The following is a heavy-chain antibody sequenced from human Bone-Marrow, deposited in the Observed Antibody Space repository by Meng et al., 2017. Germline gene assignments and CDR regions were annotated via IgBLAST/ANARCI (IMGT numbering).Heavy chain of an antibody. D-gene: IGHD5-24*01. CDR2: ISSSGSTI. V-gene: IGHV3-11*04. CDR1: GFTFSDYY. CDR3: ARDPAGEMATKLYWYFDL. Sequence: GESLKISCAASGFTFSDYYMSWIRQAPGKGLEWVSYISSSGSTIYYADSVKGRFTISRDNAKNSLYLQMNSLRAEDTAVYYCARDPAGEMATKLYWYFDLWGRGTLVTVSS. J-gene: IGHJ2*01.